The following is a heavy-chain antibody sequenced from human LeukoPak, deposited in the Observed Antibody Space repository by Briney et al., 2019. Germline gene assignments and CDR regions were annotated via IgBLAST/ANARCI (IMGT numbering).Heavy chain of an antibody. CDR2: IYHSGST. CDR1: GYSISSGYY. Sequence: SETLSLTCAVSGYSISSGYYWGWIRQPPGKGLEWIGSIYHSGSTYYNPSLKSRVTISVDTSKNQFSLKLSSVTAADAAVYYCARGLTRGYTYGPPGYWGQGTLVAVSS. J-gene: IGHJ4*02. CDR3: ARGLTRGYTYGPPGY. V-gene: IGHV4-38-2*01. D-gene: IGHD5-18*01.